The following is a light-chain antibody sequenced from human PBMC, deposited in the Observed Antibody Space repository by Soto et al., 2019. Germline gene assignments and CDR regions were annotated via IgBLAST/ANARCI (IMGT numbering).Light chain of an antibody. CDR3: SSYSSSSTHNYV. CDR2: DVD. V-gene: IGLV2-14*01. Sequence: QSVLTQPASVSGSPGQSITISCTGTSSDVGGYNYVSWYQQHPGTAPKLIIYDVDNRPSGVSSRFSGSKSGNTASLTISGLQAEDEADYYCSSYSSSSTHNYVFGTGTKVTVL. CDR1: SSDVGGYNY. J-gene: IGLJ1*01.